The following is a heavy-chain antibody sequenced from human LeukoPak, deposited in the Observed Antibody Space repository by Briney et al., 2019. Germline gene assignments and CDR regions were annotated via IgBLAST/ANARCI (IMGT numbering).Heavy chain of an antibody. J-gene: IGHJ4*02. V-gene: IGHV4-61*02. D-gene: IGHD1-26*01. CDR3: ARDREVGATGYYFDY. CDR1: GGSISSGSYY. CDR2: IYTSGST. Sequence: SQTLSLTCAVSGGSISSGSYYWSWIRQPAGKGLEWIGRIYTSGSTTYNSSLKSRVTISLDTSKNHFSLRLSSVTAADTAVYYCARDREVGATGYYFDYWGQGTLVTVSS.